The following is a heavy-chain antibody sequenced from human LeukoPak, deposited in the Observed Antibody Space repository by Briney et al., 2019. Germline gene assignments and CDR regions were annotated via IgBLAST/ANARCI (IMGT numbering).Heavy chain of an antibody. CDR3: ARGHH. J-gene: IGHJ5*02. CDR1: GGPFSGYY. Sequence: SETLSLTCAVYGGPFSGYYWSWIRQPPGKGLEWIGENNHSGSTNYNPSLKSRVTISVDTSKNQFSLKLSSVTAADTAVYYCARGHHWGQGTLVTVSS. V-gene: IGHV4-34*01. CDR2: NNHSGST.